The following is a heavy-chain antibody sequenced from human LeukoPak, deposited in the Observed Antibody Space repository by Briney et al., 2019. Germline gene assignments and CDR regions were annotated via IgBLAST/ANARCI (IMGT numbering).Heavy chain of an antibody. CDR2: INHSGST. CDR1: GGSISSSSYY. Sequence: SETLSLTCTVSGGSISSSSYYWSWIRQPPGKGLEWIGEINHSGSTNYNPSLKSRVTISVDTSKNQFSLKLSSVTAADTAVYYCARHGSYYGSAPHYYFDYWGQGTLVTVSS. V-gene: IGHV4-39*01. CDR3: ARHGSYYGSAPHYYFDY. D-gene: IGHD3-10*01. J-gene: IGHJ4*02.